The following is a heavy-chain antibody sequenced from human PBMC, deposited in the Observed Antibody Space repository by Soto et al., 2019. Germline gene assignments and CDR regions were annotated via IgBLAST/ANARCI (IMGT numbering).Heavy chain of an antibody. CDR1: GFTFSSYA. D-gene: IGHD4-17*01. Sequence: EVQLLESGGGLVQPGGSLKLSCAASGFTFSSYAMNWVRQAPGKGLEWVSVISGSGGSTYYADAVKGRFTISRDNSKNTLYLQMNSLRAEDTAVYYCAQRTVGWYFDPWGRGTLVTVSS. V-gene: IGHV3-23*01. CDR2: ISGSGGST. J-gene: IGHJ2*01. CDR3: AQRTVGWYFDP.